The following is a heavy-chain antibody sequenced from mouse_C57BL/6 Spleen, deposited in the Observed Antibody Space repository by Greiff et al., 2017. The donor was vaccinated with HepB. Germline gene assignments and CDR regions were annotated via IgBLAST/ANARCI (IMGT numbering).Heavy chain of an antibody. CDR2: IYPGDGDT. Sequence: VQLQQSGPELVKPGASVKISCKASGYAFSSSWMNWVKQRPGKGLEWIGRIYPGDGDTNYNGKFKGKATLTADKSSSTAYMQLSSLTSEDSAVYFCARRAYYGIYFDYWGQGTTLTVSS. D-gene: IGHD1-1*01. CDR3: ARRAYYGIYFDY. J-gene: IGHJ2*01. V-gene: IGHV1-82*01. CDR1: GYAFSSSW.